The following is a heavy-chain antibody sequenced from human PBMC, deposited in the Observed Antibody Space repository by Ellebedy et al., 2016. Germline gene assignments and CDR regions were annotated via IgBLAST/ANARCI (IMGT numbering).Heavy chain of an antibody. CDR1: GYTFTSYY. CDR2: INPSDGDT. V-gene: IGHV1-46*01. CDR3: ARGGMLYCSSTYCVDY. J-gene: IGHJ4*02. D-gene: IGHD2-2*01. Sequence: ASVKVSXXASGYTFTSYYLHWVRQAPGQGLEWMGVINPSDGDTRYAQKLQGRVTMTTDTSTSTAYMELRSLRSDDTAMYYCARGGMLYCSSTYCVDYWGQGTLVTVSS.